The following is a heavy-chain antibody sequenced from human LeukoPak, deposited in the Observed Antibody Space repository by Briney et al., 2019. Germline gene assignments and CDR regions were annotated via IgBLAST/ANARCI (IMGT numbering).Heavy chain of an antibody. Sequence: SETLSLTCAVYGGSFSGYCWSWIRQPPGKGLEWIGEINHSGSTNYNPSLKGRVTISVDTSKNQFSLKLSSVTAADTAVYYCARVGIFGVVIPYYYYGMDVWGQGTTVTVSS. CDR1: GGSFSGYC. J-gene: IGHJ6*02. D-gene: IGHD3-3*01. V-gene: IGHV4-34*01. CDR3: ARVGIFGVVIPYYYYGMDV. CDR2: INHSGST.